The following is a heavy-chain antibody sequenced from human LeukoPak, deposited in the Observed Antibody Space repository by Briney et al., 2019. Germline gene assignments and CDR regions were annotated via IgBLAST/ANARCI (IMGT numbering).Heavy chain of an antibody. Sequence: GGSLRLSCAASGSTFSSYGMHWVRQAPGKGLEWVAFIRYDGSNKYYADSVKGRFTISRDNSKNTLYLQMNSLRAEDTAVYYCAKEDYDILTGSAFDYWGQGTLVTVSS. CDR3: AKEDYDILTGSAFDY. D-gene: IGHD3-9*01. J-gene: IGHJ4*02. CDR2: IRYDGSNK. V-gene: IGHV3-30*02. CDR1: GSTFSSYG.